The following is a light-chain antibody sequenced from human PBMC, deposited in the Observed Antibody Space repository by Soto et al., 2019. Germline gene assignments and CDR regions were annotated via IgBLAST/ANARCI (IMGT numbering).Light chain of an antibody. V-gene: IGLV2-14*01. Sequence: QSALTQPASVSGSPGQSITISCTGTSSDVGGYNYVSWYQQHPGKAPKLMIYDVSNRPSGVSNRFSGSKSGNTASLTISGLQAEDEADYYCSSYTGSSTLGVFGTGTKLTGL. CDR3: SSYTGSSTLGV. J-gene: IGLJ1*01. CDR2: DVS. CDR1: SSDVGGYNY.